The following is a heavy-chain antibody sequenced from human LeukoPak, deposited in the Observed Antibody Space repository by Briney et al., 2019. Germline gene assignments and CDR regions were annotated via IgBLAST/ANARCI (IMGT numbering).Heavy chain of an antibody. D-gene: IGHD3-10*01. V-gene: IGHV4-59*01. CDR2: ISYSGNT. CDR3: ARTDRGLYYYYGMGV. Sequence: PSETLSLTCAVSGGSFRTYYWSWIRQPPGKGLEWIGDISYSGNTTYNPSLKSRVTISLDTSKNQFSLKLKSVTAADTAVYYCARTDRGLYYYYGMGVWGQGTTVTVSS. CDR1: GGSFRTYY. J-gene: IGHJ6*02.